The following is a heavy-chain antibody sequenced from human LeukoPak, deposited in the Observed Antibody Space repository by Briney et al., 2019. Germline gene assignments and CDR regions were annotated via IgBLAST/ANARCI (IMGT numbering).Heavy chain of an antibody. D-gene: IGHD4-17*01. CDR3: AKGPRSDGDYVRYYFDY. CDR1: GFTFSRYS. CDR2: ISGSSSYI. J-gene: IGHJ4*02. V-gene: IGHV3-21*04. Sequence: GGSLRLSCAASGFTFSRYSMNWVRQAPGKGLEWVSSISGSSSYIYYADSVKGRFTISRDNSKNTLYLQMNSLRAEDTAVYYCAKGPRSDGDYVRYYFDYWGQGTLVTVSS.